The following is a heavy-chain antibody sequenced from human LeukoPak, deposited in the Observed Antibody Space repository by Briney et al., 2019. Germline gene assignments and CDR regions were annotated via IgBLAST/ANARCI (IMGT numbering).Heavy chain of an antibody. CDR1: GFTFSSYS. CDR3: AKSRGARYYYYMDV. Sequence: GGSLRLSCAASGFTFSSYSMHWVRQAPGKGLEWVSGISWNSDSRGYADSVKGRFTISRDNAKNSLYLQMNSLRAEDTALYYCAKSRGARYYYYMDVWGKGTTVTISS. D-gene: IGHD4/OR15-4a*01. V-gene: IGHV3-9*01. J-gene: IGHJ6*03. CDR2: ISWNSDSR.